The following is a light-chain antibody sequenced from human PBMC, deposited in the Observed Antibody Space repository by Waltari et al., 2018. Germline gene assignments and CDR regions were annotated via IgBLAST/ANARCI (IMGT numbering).Light chain of an antibody. Sequence: QSVLTQPPSVSGAPGQRVTISCPGSSSHIGAGYAVHWYQQLPGTAPNLLIYGNSNRPSGVPDRFSGSKSGTSASLAITGLQAEDEADYYCQSYDSSLSGSVFGGGTKLTVL. J-gene: IGLJ2*01. CDR1: SSHIGAGYA. V-gene: IGLV1-40*01. CDR3: QSYDSSLSGSV. CDR2: GNS.